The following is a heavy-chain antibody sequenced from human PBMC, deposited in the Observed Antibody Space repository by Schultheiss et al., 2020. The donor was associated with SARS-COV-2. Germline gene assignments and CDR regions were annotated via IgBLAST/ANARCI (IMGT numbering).Heavy chain of an antibody. D-gene: IGHD1-26*01. CDR3: GRDRVGGRYFDYYYGMDV. J-gene: IGHJ6*02. CDR2: INPSGGST. CDR1: GYTFTSYY. V-gene: IGHV1-46*01. Sequence: ASVKVSCKASGYTFTSYYMHWVRQAPGQGLEWMGIINPSGGSTSYAQKFQGRVTMTRDTSISTAYMELSRLRSDDTAVYYCGRDRVGGRYFDYYYGMDVWGQGTTVTVSS.